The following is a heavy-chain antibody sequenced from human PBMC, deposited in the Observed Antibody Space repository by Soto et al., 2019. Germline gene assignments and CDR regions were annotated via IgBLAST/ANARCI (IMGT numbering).Heavy chain of an antibody. J-gene: IGHJ6*02. CDR1: GGTFSSYA. CDR3: ARVRWFGELLHYYYYGMDV. Sequence: ASVKVSCKASGGTFSSYAISWVRQAPGQGLEWMGGIIPIFGTANYAQKFQGRVTITAGESTSTAYMELSSLRSEDTAVYYCARVRWFGELLHYYYYGMDVWGQGTTVTVSS. V-gene: IGHV1-69*13. D-gene: IGHD3-10*01. CDR2: IIPIFGTA.